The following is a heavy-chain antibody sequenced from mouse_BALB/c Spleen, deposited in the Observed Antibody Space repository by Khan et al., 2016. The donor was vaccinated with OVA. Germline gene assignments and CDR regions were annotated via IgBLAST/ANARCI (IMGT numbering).Heavy chain of an antibody. CDR3: ARNLEK. J-gene: IGHJ2*01. CDR2: IKPCSGYT. V-gene: IGHV1-4*01. Sequence: VQLQQSGADLARPCPSVTMSCNASGYTFTSYTTHWVKQRPGRGLEWIGYIKPCSGYTKYNQKLKDKATLTPDKSSSTAYMQLSSLTSEDSAAYHCARNLEKWGQGTTLTVSS. CDR1: GYTFTSYT.